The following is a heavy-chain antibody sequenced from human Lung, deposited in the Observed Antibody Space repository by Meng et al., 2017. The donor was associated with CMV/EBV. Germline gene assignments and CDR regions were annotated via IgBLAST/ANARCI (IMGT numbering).Heavy chain of an antibody. V-gene: IGHV3-21*01. Sequence: GESLKISCPASGFAFSTYSMTWVRQVPGKAPEWLSAITCGGSTYYAGSVRGRFTISRDHAENSLYLQMNSLRVEDTAVYYCASELRYLEWFSYNDYWGQGVLVTVSS. CDR1: GFAFSTYS. CDR3: ASELRYLEWFSYNDY. J-gene: IGHJ4*02. CDR2: ITCGGST. D-gene: IGHD3-3*01.